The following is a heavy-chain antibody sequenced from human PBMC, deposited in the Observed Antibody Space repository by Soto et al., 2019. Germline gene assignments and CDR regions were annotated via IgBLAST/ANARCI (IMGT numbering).Heavy chain of an antibody. CDR2: TYYRSKWYN. J-gene: IGHJ6*02. V-gene: IGHV6-1*01. CDR1: GDSVSSNSAA. D-gene: IGHD3-3*01. Sequence: KASETLSLTCAISGDSVSSNSAAWNWIRQSPSRGLEWLGRTYYRSKWYNDYAVSVKSRITINPDTSKNQFSLQLNSVTPEDTAVYYCARDPRRREWFSYYYYGMDVWGQGTTVTVSS. CDR3: ARDPRRREWFSYYYYGMDV.